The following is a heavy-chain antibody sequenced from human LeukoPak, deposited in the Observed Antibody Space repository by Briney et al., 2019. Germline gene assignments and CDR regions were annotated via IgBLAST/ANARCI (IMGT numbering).Heavy chain of an antibody. CDR1: GGSISSGDYY. D-gene: IGHD3-3*01. V-gene: IGHV4-30-4*01. Sequence: TSQTLSLTCTVSGGSISSGDYYWSWIRQPPGKGLEWIGYIYYSGSTYYNPSLKSRVTISVDTSKNQFSLKLSSVTAADTAVYYCARAGPRGPTISSYWGQGTLVTVSS. CDR3: ARAGPRGPTISSY. J-gene: IGHJ4*02. CDR2: IYYSGST.